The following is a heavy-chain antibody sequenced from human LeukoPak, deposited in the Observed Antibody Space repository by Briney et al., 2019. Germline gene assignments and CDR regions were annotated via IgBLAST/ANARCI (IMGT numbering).Heavy chain of an antibody. J-gene: IGHJ5*02. Sequence: GGSLRLSCAASGFTFDDYAMHWVRQAPGKGLEWVSGISWNSGSIGYADSVKGRFTISRDNAKNSLYLQMNSLRAEDTALYYCAKGKYSSSESWFDPWGQGTLVTVSS. CDR1: GFTFDDYA. CDR3: AKGKYSSSESWFDP. CDR2: ISWNSGSI. V-gene: IGHV3-9*01. D-gene: IGHD6-6*01.